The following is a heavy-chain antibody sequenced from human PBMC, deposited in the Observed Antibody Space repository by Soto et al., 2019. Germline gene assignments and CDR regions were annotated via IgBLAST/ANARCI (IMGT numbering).Heavy chain of an antibody. CDR3: SRDQGAGWFGRHFDL. CDR1: GFNFSRYS. J-gene: IGHJ2*01. Sequence: EVQLVESGGGMVQTGGSLRLSCAASGFNFSRYSMNWVRQAPEKGLEWVSYIRSRSSTIYYAYSVKGRFTISRDKAKNSLDLQMNTRRDEDTAVYYCSRDQGAGWFGRHFDLRGRGTLVTVSS. CDR2: IRSRSSTI. D-gene: IGHD3-10*01. V-gene: IGHV3-48*02.